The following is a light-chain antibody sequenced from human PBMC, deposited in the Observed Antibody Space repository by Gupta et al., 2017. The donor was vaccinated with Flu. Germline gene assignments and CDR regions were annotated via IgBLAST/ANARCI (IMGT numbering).Light chain of an antibody. CDR3: KQALRIPPFT. J-gene: IGKJ2*01. CDR1: QSLLHSNGYNY. CDR2: LGS. V-gene: IGKV2-28*01. Sequence: CSSSQSLLHSNGYNYLDWYRQRPGQAPQLLIYLGSSRAAGVPDRFSGSGSGTDFTLRISRVEAEDVGVYYCKQALRIPPFTFGQGTRLEIK.